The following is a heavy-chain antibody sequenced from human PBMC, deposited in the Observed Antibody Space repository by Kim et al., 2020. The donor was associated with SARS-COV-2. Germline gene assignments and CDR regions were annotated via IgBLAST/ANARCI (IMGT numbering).Heavy chain of an antibody. J-gene: IGHJ4*02. V-gene: IGHV1-18*01. CDR3: ARVGGPYYDILTGYYNVMGF. CDR2: ISAYNGNT. D-gene: IGHD3-9*01. CDR1: GYTFTSYG. Sequence: ASVKVSCKASGYTFTSYGISWVRQAPGQGLEWMGWISAYNGNTNYAQKLQGRVTMTTDTSTSTAYMELRSLRSDDTAVYYCARVGGPYYDILTGYYNVMGFWGQGTLVTVYS.